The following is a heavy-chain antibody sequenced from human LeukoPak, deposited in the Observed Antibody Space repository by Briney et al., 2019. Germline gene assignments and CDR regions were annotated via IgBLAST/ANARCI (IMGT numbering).Heavy chain of an antibody. CDR3: ARGELLNDSFDY. Sequence: PSQTLSLTGTVSGGSISSGGYYWSWIRQHPGKGLEWIGYIYYSGSTYYNPSLKSRVTISVDTSKNQFSLKLSSVTAADTAVYYCARGELLNDSFDYWGQGTLVTVSS. V-gene: IGHV4-31*03. CDR1: GGSISSGGYY. J-gene: IGHJ4*02. D-gene: IGHD1-1*01. CDR2: IYYSGST.